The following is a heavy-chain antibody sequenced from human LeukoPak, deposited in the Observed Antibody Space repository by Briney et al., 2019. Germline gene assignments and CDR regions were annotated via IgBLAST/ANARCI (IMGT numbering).Heavy chain of an antibody. D-gene: IGHD4-17*01. Sequence: SETLSLTCTVSGFFITTYSWSWIRQPPGKGLEWIGYIYYTGSTNYNPSLKSRVTMSVDTKNQFSLRLSSVTAADTAVYYCARRGHGDYADYWGQGSLVTVSS. CDR3: ARRGHGDYADY. J-gene: IGHJ4*02. CDR1: GFFITTYS. CDR2: IYYTGST. V-gene: IGHV4-59*01.